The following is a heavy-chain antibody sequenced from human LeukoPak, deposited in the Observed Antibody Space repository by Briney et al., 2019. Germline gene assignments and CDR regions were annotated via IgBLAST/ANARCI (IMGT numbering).Heavy chain of an antibody. J-gene: IGHJ4*02. CDR1: GGSISSSTYY. V-gene: IGHV4-39*01. CDR2: IYYRGST. D-gene: IGHD3-16*01. Sequence: SETLSLTCTVSGGSISSSTYYWTWIRQPPGEGLEWIVSIYYRGSTYYNPSLKSRVTISVDTSENQFSLRLSSVTAADTAVYYCARRGGSPTFDYWGQGTLVTASS. CDR3: ARRGGSPTFDY.